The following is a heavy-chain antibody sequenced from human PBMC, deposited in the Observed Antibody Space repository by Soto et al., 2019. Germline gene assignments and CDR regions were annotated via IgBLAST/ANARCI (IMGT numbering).Heavy chain of an antibody. J-gene: IGHJ4*02. CDR3: ARVFRGLTY. CDR1: GVTFSSSA. V-gene: IGHV1-69*01. Sequence: QVQLVQSGAEVKKPGSSVKVSCKDSGVTFSSSAISWVRQAPGQGLEWMGGIIPIFGTANNAQKFQGRVTITADEATSTAYMEVSSLRSEDTAVYYCARVFRGLTYWGQGTLVTVSS. D-gene: IGHD3-10*01. CDR2: IIPIFGTA.